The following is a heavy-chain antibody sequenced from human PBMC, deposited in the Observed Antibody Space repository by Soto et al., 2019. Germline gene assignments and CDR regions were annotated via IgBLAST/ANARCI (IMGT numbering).Heavy chain of an antibody. J-gene: IGHJ6*03. CDR1: GGILTNYT. Sequence: QVQLVQSGAEVKKPGSSVKVSCRASGGILTNYTISWVRQAPGQGLEWMGRVIPFLDLSTYAPKFQDRVTITADKSTNTAYMELSSLRSEDTAVYYCARSKVRGVDGYSYMDVWGKGTAVTVSS. CDR3: ARSKVRGVDGYSYMDV. CDR2: VIPFLDLS. D-gene: IGHD3-10*01. V-gene: IGHV1-69*02.